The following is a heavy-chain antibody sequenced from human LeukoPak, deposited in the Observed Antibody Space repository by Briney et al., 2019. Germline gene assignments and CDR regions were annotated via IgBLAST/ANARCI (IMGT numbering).Heavy chain of an antibody. CDR3: AREGSTYGMDV. J-gene: IGHJ6*02. CDR2: INSDGTST. D-gene: IGHD5/OR15-5a*01. V-gene: IGHV3-74*01. Sequence: PGGSLRLSCAASASIFSSYWMYGVRQAPGKGLVWVSRINSDGTSTTYADSVKGRFTISRDNAKNTLYLQMNSVRAEDTAVYYCAREGSTYGMDVWGQGTTVTVSS. CDR1: ASIFSSYW.